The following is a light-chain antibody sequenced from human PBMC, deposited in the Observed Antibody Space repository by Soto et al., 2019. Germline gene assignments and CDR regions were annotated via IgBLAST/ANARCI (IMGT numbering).Light chain of an antibody. J-gene: IGKJ2*01. Sequence: DIQMTQPPSTLPASVGDRVTITCRASQSFNKWLAWYQQKPGKAPKLLIYDVSTLETGVPSRFSGSGSGAEFSLTISSLQPDDLATYFCQQYNTFPYTFGPGTKLVI. CDR1: QSFNKW. CDR3: QQYNTFPYT. CDR2: DVS. V-gene: IGKV1-5*01.